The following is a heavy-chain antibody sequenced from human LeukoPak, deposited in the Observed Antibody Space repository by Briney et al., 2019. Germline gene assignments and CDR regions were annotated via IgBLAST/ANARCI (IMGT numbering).Heavy chain of an antibody. Sequence: SETLSLTCAVYGGSFSGYYWSWIRQPPGKGLEWIGEINHSGSTNYNPSLKSRVTISVDTSKNQFSLKLSSVTAADTAVYYCARSWGGAAPFDYWGQGTQVTVSS. V-gene: IGHV4-34*01. CDR3: ARSWGGAAPFDY. J-gene: IGHJ4*02. CDR2: INHSGST. CDR1: GGSFSGYY. D-gene: IGHD3-16*01.